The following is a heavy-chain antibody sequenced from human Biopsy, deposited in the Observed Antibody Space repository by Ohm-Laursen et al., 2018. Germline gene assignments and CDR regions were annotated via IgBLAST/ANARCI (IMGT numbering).Heavy chain of an antibody. V-gene: IGHV4-4*07. CDR3: ARAPPLIRGVVESWFDP. CDR2: IYITGET. Sequence: GTLSLTCTVSGGYISHYYWTWIRQPAGQGLEWIGRIYITGETDYNPPLKSRVTMSVDSSKKQLSLKLKSVTAADTAIYYCARAPPLIRGVVESWFDPWGQGILVTVSS. J-gene: IGHJ5*02. CDR1: GGYISHYY. D-gene: IGHD3-10*01.